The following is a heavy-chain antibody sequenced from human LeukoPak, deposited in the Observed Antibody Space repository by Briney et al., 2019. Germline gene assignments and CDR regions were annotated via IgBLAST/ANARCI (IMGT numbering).Heavy chain of an antibody. J-gene: IGHJ4*02. CDR1: GITFSSYG. CDR3: ARRAGAYSHPYDY. D-gene: IGHD4/OR15-4a*01. CDR2: IYSDNT. Sequence: PGGSLRLSCAASGITFSSYGMGRVRQAPGKGLEWVSFIYSDNTHYSDSVKGRFTISRDNSKNTLYLQMNSLRAEDTAVYYCARRAGAYSHPYDYWGQGTLVTVSS. V-gene: IGHV3-53*01.